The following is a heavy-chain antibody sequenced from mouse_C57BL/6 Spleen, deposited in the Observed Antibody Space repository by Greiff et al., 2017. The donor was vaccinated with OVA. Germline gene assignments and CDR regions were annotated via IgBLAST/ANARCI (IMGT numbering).Heavy chain of an antibody. CDR1: GYSITSGYY. D-gene: IGHD1-1*02. V-gene: IGHV3-6*01. Sequence: EVKLEESGPGLVKPSQSLSLTCSVTGYSITSGYYWNWIRQFPGNKLEWMGYISYDGSNNYNPSLKNRISITRDTSKNQFFLKLNSVTTEDTATYYCASREGLGWDWFAYWGQGTLVTVSA. CDR3: ASREGLGWDWFAY. CDR2: ISYDGSN. J-gene: IGHJ3*01.